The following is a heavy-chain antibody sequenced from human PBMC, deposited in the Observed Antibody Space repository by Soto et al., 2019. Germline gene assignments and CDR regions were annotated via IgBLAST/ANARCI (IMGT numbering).Heavy chain of an antibody. CDR3: ARGPSGLYGPEYLGS. J-gene: IGHJ2*01. V-gene: IGHV1-18*01. Sequence: QIQLVQSGGEVKKPGASVKVSCKASGYSFTTHGITWVRQAPGHGLEWMGWISTYNAKTNYTQNPQGRVTLTRDTTPDTAYMELRSPGTDDPGVFFFARGPSGLYGPEYLGSWGRCTLVP. CDR1: GYSFTTHG. D-gene: IGHD6-19*01. CDR2: ISTYNAKT.